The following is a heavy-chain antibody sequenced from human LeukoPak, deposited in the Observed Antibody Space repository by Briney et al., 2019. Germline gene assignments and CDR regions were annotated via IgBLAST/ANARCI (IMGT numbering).Heavy chain of an antibody. CDR1: GYTFTSYG. Sequence: ASVKVSCKASGYTFTSYGTSWVRQAPGQGLEWMGWISAYNGNTNYAQKLQGRVTMTTGTSTSTAYMELRSLRSDDTAVYYCARGVTIFDLSYYYYMDVWGKGTTVTVSS. CDR2: ISAYNGNT. J-gene: IGHJ6*03. D-gene: IGHD3-3*01. V-gene: IGHV1-18*01. CDR3: ARGVTIFDLSYYYYMDV.